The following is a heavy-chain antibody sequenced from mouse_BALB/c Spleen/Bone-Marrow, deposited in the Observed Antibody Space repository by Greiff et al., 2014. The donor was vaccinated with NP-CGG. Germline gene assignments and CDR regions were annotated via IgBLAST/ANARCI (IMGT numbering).Heavy chain of an antibody. Sequence: QVHVKQSGAELVRPGASVKLSCKASGYSFTNYWMNWVKQRPGQGLEWIGRIHPSDSVTRLNQNFKDKATLTVDKSSITAYMQLSSATSEDSAVYYCVKDGNPFDCWGQGTTLTVSS. V-gene: IGHV1-74*01. CDR1: GYSFTNYW. CDR2: IHPSDSVT. CDR3: VKDGNPFDC. D-gene: IGHD2-1*01. J-gene: IGHJ2*01.